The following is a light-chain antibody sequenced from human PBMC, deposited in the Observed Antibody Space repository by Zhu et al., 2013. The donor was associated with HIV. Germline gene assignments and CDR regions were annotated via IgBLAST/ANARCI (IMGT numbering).Light chain of an antibody. CDR2: RTS. Sequence: DIEMTQSPSIVSAFIGDRVTIRCRATENIDSFLAWYQYKPGKAPRLIMYRTSILEAGVPSRFSGSGSARDFSLTISDLRREDFATYVCQHHDSQRVAFGPGTTVE. J-gene: IGKJ1*01. CDR1: ENIDSF. CDR3: QHHDSQRVA. V-gene: IGKV1-5*03.